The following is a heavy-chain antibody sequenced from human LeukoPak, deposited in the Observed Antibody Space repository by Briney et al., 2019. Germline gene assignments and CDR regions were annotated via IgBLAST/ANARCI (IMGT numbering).Heavy chain of an antibody. CDR1: GGSISSYY. CDR3: ASSSGYSSSWYHYY. V-gene: IGHV4-4*07. Sequence: SETLSLTCTVSGGSISSYYWSWIRQPAGKGLEWIGRIYTSGSTNYNPSLKSRVTMSVDTSKNQFSLKLSSVTAADTAVYYCASSSGYSSSWYHYYWGQGTLVTVSS. CDR2: IYTSGST. D-gene: IGHD6-13*01. J-gene: IGHJ4*02.